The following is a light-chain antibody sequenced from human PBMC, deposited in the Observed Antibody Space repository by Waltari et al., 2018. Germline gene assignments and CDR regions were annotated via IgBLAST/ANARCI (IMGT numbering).Light chain of an antibody. CDR3: CSYAGSPSWV. Sequence: QSALTQPRSVSGSPGPSVTISCPGPRNPVGGSKHVSWYQQHPGNAPKLMMYDVSQRPSGVPDRFSGSKSGNTASLTISGLQAEDEADYYCCSYAGSPSWVFGAGTKLTVL. CDR1: RNPVGGSKH. J-gene: IGLJ3*02. CDR2: DVS. V-gene: IGLV2-11*01.